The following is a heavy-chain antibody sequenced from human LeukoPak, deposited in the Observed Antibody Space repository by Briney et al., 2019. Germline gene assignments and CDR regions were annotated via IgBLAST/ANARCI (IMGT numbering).Heavy chain of an antibody. Sequence: GGSLRLSCAASGFTFSSYAMSWVRQAPGKGLEWVSAISGSGGSTYYADSVKGRFTISRDNSKNTLYLQMNSLRAEDTAVYYCAGAARNYYCCYMDVWGKGTTVTVSS. CDR2: ISGSGGST. CDR3: AGAARNYYCCYMDV. D-gene: IGHD6-6*01. CDR1: GFTFSSYA. V-gene: IGHV3-23*01. J-gene: IGHJ6*03.